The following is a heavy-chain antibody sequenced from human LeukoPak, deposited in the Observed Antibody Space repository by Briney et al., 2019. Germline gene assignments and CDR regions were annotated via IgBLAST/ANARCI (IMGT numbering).Heavy chain of an antibody. Sequence: SETLSLTCTVSGGSISSGSYYWSWIRQPAGKGLEWIGRIYTSGSTNYNPSLKSRVTISVDTSKNQFSLKLSSVTAADTAVYYCASIVGATTRWFDPRGQGTLVTVSS. V-gene: IGHV4-61*02. CDR2: IYTSGST. D-gene: IGHD1-26*01. J-gene: IGHJ5*02. CDR3: ASIVGATTRWFDP. CDR1: GGSISSGSYY.